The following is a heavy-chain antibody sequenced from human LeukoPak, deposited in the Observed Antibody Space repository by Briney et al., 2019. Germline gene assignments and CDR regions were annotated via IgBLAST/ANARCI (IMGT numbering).Heavy chain of an antibody. D-gene: IGHD6-19*01. CDR3: ARDLGYSSGWSFDY. CDR2: IYYSGST. J-gene: IGHJ4*02. Sequence: SATLSLTCTVAGGSISTYYWSWVRQPPGEGLEWIGYIYYSGSTDYNPSLKSRATISVDTSKNQFSLKLSSVTAADTAVYYCARDLGYSSGWSFDYWGQGTLVTVSS. V-gene: IGHV4-59*01. CDR1: GGSISTYY.